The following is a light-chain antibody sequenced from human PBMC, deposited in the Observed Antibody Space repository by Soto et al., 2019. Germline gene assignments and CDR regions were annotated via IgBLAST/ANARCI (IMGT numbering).Light chain of an antibody. CDR1: SSDVGGYNY. J-gene: IGLJ1*01. CDR2: DVS. V-gene: IGLV2-11*01. Sequence: QSALTQPPSASGSPGQSLTISCTGTSSDVGGYNYVSWYQQHPGKAPKLMIYDVSKRPSGVPDRFSGSKSGNTASLTISGLQAEDEADYYCCSYAGSYLGVFGTGTKLTVL. CDR3: CSYAGSYLGV.